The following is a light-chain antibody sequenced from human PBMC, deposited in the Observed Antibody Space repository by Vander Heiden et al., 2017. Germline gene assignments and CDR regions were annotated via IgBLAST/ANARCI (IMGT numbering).Light chain of an antibody. V-gene: IGKV3-15*01. CDR2: GAS. Sequence: VMTQSPATLSVSPGDRVTLSCRASQSVTNNLAWSQQRPGQAPRLLIYGASTRASGIPARFSGSGFGTEFTLTISSLQSEDFAVYYCQDYSNWPHTFGQGTKLEIK. CDR1: QSVTNN. CDR3: QDYSNWPHT. J-gene: IGKJ2*01.